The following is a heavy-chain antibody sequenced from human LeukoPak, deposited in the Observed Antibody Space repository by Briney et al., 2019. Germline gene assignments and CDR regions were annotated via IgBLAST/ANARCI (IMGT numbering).Heavy chain of an antibody. CDR3: ARAYPEDDFWSGYCLDY. CDR1: GGTFSSYA. V-gene: IGHV1-18*01. CDR2: ISAYNGNT. J-gene: IGHJ4*02. D-gene: IGHD3-3*01. Sequence: ASVKVSCKASGGTFSSYAISWVRQAPGQGLEWMGWISAYNGNTNYAQKLQGRVTMTTDTSTSTAYMELRSLRSDDTAVYYCARAYPEDDFWSGYCLDYWGQGTLVTVSS.